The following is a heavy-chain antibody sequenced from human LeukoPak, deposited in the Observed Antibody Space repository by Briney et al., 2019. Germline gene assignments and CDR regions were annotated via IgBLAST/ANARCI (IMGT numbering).Heavy chain of an antibody. D-gene: IGHD1-26*01. V-gene: IGHV1-69-2*01. CDR2: VDPEDGET. J-gene: IGHJ4*02. CDR3: ATLSSGSLVPYYFDY. CDR1: GYTFTDYY. Sequence: ASVKVSCKASGYTFTDYYMHWVQQAPGKGLEWMGLVDPEDGETIYAEKFQGRVTITADTSTDTAYMELSSLRSEDTAVYYCATLSSGSLVPYYFDYWGQGTLVTVSS.